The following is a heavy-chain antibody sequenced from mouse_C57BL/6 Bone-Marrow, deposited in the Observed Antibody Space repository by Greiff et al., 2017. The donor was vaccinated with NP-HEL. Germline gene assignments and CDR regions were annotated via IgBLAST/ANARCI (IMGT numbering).Heavy chain of an antibody. V-gene: IGHV1-82*01. Sequence: QVQLQQSGPELVKPGASVKISCKASGYAFSSSWMNWVKQRPGKGLEWIGRIYPGDGDTNYNGKFKGKATLTADKSSSTAYMQLSSLTSEDSAVYFCARLEGRTTFFDYWGQGTTLTVSS. CDR2: IYPGDGDT. J-gene: IGHJ2*01. CDR3: ARLEGRTTFFDY. CDR1: GYAFSSSW. D-gene: IGHD1-1*01.